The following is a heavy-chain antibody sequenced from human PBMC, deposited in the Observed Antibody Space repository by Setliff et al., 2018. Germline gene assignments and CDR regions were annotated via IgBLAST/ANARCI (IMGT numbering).Heavy chain of an antibody. V-gene: IGHV4-39*07. J-gene: IGHJ4*02. CDR2: IYYDGST. CDR3: ARGRNVAARLLDS. CDR1: GDSITNMSFY. Sequence: PSETLSLTCTVSGDSITNMSFYWGWIRQPPGKGPDWIGSIYYDGSTYHNPSLKSRVTISIDTSKNQFSLKLSSVTAADTAVYYCARGRNVAARLLDSWGQGARVTVSS. D-gene: IGHD6-6*01.